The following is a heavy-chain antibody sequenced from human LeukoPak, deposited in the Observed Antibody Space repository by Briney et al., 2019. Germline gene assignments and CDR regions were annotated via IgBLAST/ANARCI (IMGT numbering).Heavy chain of an antibody. Sequence: ASVKVTCKVSGYTFTSYGISWVRQAPGQGLEWMGWISAYNGNTNYAQKLQRRVTMTTDTSTSTAYMELRSLRSDDTAVYYCARGAAIWDFDYWGQGTLVTVSS. D-gene: IGHD2-2*01. CDR1: GYTFTSYG. J-gene: IGHJ4*02. CDR3: ARGAAIWDFDY. CDR2: ISAYNGNT. V-gene: IGHV1-18*01.